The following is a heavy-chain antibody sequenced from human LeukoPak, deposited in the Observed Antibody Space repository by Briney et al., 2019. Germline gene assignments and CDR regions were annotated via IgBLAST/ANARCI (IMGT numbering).Heavy chain of an antibody. CDR2: INPNNGST. CDR1: GYTFTDYY. J-gene: IGHJ4*02. V-gene: IGHV1-2*02. CDR3: APRVYNYCGSGSTFIDY. D-gene: IGHD3-10*01. Sequence: ASVKVSCKASGYTFTDYYMQWVRQAPGQGLECMGWINPNNGSTNYAQKLQGRVTMTRDTSISTAYMELSRLRSDDTAVYYCAPRVYNYCGSGSTFIDYWGQGTGVTVSS.